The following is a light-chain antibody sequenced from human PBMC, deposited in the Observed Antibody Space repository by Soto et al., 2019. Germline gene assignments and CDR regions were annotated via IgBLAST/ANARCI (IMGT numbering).Light chain of an antibody. V-gene: IGKV3D-20*02. CDR3: QQRSNWIT. J-gene: IGKJ5*01. CDR1: QSVSSSY. Sequence: IVLNQSPGALSLYPGERATLSCRASQSVSSSYLAWYQQKPGQAPRLLIYDASNRATGIPARFSGSGSGTDFTLTISSLEPEDFAVYYCQQRSNWITFGQGTRLAIK. CDR2: DAS.